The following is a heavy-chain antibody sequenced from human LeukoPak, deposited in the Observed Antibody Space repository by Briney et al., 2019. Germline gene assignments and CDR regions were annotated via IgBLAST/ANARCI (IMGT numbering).Heavy chain of an antibody. CDR3: AKDTVDDYFYYGMDV. V-gene: IGHV3-9*01. J-gene: IGHJ6*02. CDR2: ISWNSGSI. CDR1: GFTFDDYA. Sequence: GGSLRLSCAASGFTFDDYAMHWVRQAPGKGLEWVSGISWNSGSIGYADSVKGRFTISRDNAKNSLYLQMNSLRAEDTALYYCAKDTVDDYFYYGMDVWGQGTTVTVSS.